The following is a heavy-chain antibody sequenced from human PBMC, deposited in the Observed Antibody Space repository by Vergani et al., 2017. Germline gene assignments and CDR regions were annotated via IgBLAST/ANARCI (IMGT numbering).Heavy chain of an antibody. Sequence: QLQLQESGPGLVKPSETLSLTCTVSGGSISSSSYYWGWIRQPPGKGLEWIGSSYYSGSTYYNPSLKSRVTISVDTSKNQFSLKLSSVTAADTAVYYCARDIAAAGTGYWGQGTLVTVSS. V-gene: IGHV4-39*07. CDR2: SYYSGST. CDR3: ARDIAAAGTGY. CDR1: GGSISSSSYY. D-gene: IGHD6-13*01. J-gene: IGHJ4*02.